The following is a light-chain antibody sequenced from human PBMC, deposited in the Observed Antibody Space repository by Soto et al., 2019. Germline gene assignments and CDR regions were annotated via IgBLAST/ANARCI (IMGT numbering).Light chain of an antibody. J-gene: IGLJ3*02. CDR3: FLSYTGTWV. CDR1: SGAVSSGHY. V-gene: IGLV7-46*01. Sequence: QAVVTQEPSLTGSPGETVTLTCGSSSGAVSSGHYPYWLQQKPGQAPRTLISDTNIKHPWTTARFSGSLLGDKAALTLSGAQPDDEAEYYCFLSYTGTWVFGGGTKLTVL. CDR2: DTN.